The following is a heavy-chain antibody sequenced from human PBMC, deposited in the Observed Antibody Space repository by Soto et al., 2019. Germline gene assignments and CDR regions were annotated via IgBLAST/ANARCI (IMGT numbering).Heavy chain of an antibody. Sequence: GGSLRLSCAASGFTVSSNYMSWVRQAPGKGLEWVSVIYSGGSTYYADSVKGRFTISRDNSKNTLYLQMNSLRAEDTAVYYCAKAPYYYGSGSPFDYWGQGTLVTVS. V-gene: IGHV3-53*05. D-gene: IGHD3-10*01. J-gene: IGHJ4*02. CDR2: IYSGGST. CDR3: AKAPYYYGSGSPFDY. CDR1: GFTVSSNY.